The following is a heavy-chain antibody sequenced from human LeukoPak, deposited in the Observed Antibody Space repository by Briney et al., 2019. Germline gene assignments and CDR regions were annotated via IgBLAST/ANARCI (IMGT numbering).Heavy chain of an antibody. J-gene: IGHJ5*02. Sequence: SETLSLTCTVSGDSISTSNSYWGWIRQPPGKGLEWIGSIYYSGNTYYNASLKSRVTISVDTSKTQFSLKLSSVTAADTAVYYCARGRHCTNGVCPNWFDPWGQGTLVTVSS. D-gene: IGHD2-8*01. CDR2: IYYSGNT. V-gene: IGHV4-39*01. CDR1: GDSISTSNSY. CDR3: ARGRHCTNGVCPNWFDP.